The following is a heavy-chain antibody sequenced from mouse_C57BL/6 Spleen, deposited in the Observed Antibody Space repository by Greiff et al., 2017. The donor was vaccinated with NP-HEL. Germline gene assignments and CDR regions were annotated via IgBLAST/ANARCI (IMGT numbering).Heavy chain of an antibody. J-gene: IGHJ4*01. CDR3: ARSAYYGSSEGYYYAMDY. Sequence: VQLQQSGAELVKPGASVKISCIASGYAFSSYWMNWVKQRPGKGLEWIGQIYPGDGDTNYNGKFKGKATLTADKSSSTAYMQLSSLTSEDSAVYFCARSAYYGSSEGYYYAMDYWGQGTSVTVSS. V-gene: IGHV1-80*01. CDR1: GYAFSSYW. CDR2: IYPGDGDT. D-gene: IGHD1-1*01.